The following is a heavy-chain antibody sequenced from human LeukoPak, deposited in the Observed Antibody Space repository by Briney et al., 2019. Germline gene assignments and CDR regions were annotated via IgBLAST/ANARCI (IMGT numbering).Heavy chain of an antibody. V-gene: IGHV3-15*01. D-gene: IGHD3-10*01. CDR2: IRSKTDGGTT. CDR3: VTNIITVRGFIITIHAFDI. CDR1: EFSFSNAW. J-gene: IGHJ3*02. Sequence: GGSLRLSCAASEFSFSNAWMNWVRQAPGKGLEWVGRIRSKTDGGTTDYAAPVKGRFTISRDDSENTLYLQMNSLETEDTAVYYCVTNIITVRGFIITIHAFDIWGRGTMVTVPS.